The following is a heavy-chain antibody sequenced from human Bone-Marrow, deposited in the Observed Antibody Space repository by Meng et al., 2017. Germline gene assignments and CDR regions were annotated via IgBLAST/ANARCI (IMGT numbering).Heavy chain of an antibody. CDR2: INTDGSST. CDR1: GFTFSNYW. J-gene: IGHJ4*02. Sequence: EVSLVEAGGALIQPGGSLRLSCAASGFTFSNYWMHWVRHAPGKGPVWVSRINTDGSSTDYADSVKGRFTISRDNAKNTLYLQMNSLRAEDTAMYYCARFTPFDYWGQGTLVTVSS. V-gene: IGHV3-74*01. CDR3: ARFTPFDY.